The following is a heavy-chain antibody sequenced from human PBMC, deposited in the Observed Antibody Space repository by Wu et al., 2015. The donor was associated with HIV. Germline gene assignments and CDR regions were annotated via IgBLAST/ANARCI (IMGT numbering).Heavy chain of an antibody. D-gene: IGHD6-19*01. Sequence: QVQVVQSGGEVKKPGASVKVSCKTSGYTFVNYGITWVRQAPGQGLEWMGWISTDSGIANYAQTLQDRVLMTTDTSTNTAYMELRSLRSDDTAVYYCARKQWVVSKDYWGQGNAGHRLL. CDR3: ARKQWVVSKDY. CDR1: GYTFVNYG. CDR2: ISTDSGIA. J-gene: IGHJ4*01. V-gene: IGHV1-18*01.